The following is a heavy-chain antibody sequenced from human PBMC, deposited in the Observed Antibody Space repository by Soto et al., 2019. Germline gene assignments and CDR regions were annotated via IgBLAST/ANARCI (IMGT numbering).Heavy chain of an antibody. CDR2: IDYVGST. CDR3: VRQRGNYFDF. D-gene: IGHD3-10*01. J-gene: IGHJ4*02. Sequence: SETLSLTCSVSGDSINSRYWSWIRQPPGKGLEWIGYIDYVGSTNYAPSLQSRVTMSVDTSKNQVSPKLRYVTGADTAVYYCVRQRGNYFDFWGQGTLVTVSS. CDR1: GDSINSRY. V-gene: IGHV4-59*11.